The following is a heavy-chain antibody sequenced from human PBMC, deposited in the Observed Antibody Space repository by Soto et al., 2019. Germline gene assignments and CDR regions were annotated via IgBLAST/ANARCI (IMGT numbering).Heavy chain of an antibody. CDR1: GGSFSGYY. D-gene: IGHD4-17*01. CDR2: INHSGST. Sequence: QVQLQQWGAGLLKPSETLSLTCAVYGGSFSGYYWSWIRQPPGKGLEWIGEINHSGSTNYNPSLKSRVTISVDTSKNQFSLKLSSVTAADTDVYYCARGTTVTTYYFDYWGQGTLVTVSS. V-gene: IGHV4-34*01. CDR3: ARGTTVTTYYFDY. J-gene: IGHJ4*02.